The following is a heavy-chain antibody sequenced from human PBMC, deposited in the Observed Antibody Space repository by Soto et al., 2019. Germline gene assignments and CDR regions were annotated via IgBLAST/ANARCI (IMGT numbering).Heavy chain of an antibody. J-gene: IGHJ4*02. D-gene: IGHD2-2*01. CDR2: IIPVSGAV. CDR1: GGTFGSYA. CDR3: ATALGCRSTSCTLDY. V-gene: IGHV1-69*01. Sequence: QVQLVQSGAEVKKPGSSVKASCKASGGTFGSYAFSWVRQAPGQGLGWMGGIIPVSGAVHYAQKFQGRVTITADESTSTAYMELSSLSSQDPAVYYCATALGCRSTSCTLDYWRQGTRVSVSS.